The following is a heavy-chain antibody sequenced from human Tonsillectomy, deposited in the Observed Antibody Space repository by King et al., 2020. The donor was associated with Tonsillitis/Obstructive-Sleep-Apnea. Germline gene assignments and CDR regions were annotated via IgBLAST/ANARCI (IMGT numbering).Heavy chain of an antibody. CDR1: GDRVSSNSAA. J-gene: IGHJ4*02. Sequence: VQLQQSGPGLVKPSETLSLTCAISGDRVSSNSAAWNWIRQSPSRGLAWLGRTYYKSKWYTDYAVSVQSRITINPDTSKNQISLQLNSVTPEDTAVYYCARTYVSKYPSREFLDSWGQGTLVTVSS. CDR2: TYYKSKWYT. CDR3: ARTYVSKYPSREFLDS. V-gene: IGHV6-1*01. D-gene: IGHD2/OR15-2a*01.